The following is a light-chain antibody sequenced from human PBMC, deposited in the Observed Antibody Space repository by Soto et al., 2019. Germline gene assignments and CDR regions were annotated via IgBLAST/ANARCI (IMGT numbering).Light chain of an antibody. CDR3: SSYTSSSPWV. V-gene: IGLV2-14*03. CDR1: SSDVGGYNY. J-gene: IGLJ3*02. CDR2: DVS. Sequence: QAVVTQPASVSGSPGQSITISCSGTSSDVGGYNYVSWYQQHPGKAPKLILYDVSNRPSGVSNRFSGSKSGDTASLTISGLQGEDEADYYCSSYTSSSPWVFGGGTKLTVL.